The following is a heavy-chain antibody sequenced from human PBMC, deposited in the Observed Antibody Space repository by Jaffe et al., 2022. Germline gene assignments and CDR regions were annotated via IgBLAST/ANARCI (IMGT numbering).Heavy chain of an antibody. V-gene: IGHV4-38-2*01. D-gene: IGHD3-22*01. Sequence: QVQLQESGPGLVKPSETLSLTCAVSGYSISSGYYWGWIRQPPGKGLEWIGSIYHSGSTYYNPSLKSRVTISVDTSKNQFSLKLSSVTAADTAVYYCARRWNYYDSSGYFDYWGQGTLVTVSS. CDR3: ARRWNYYDSSGYFDY. J-gene: IGHJ4*02. CDR1: GYSISSGYY. CDR2: IYHSGST.